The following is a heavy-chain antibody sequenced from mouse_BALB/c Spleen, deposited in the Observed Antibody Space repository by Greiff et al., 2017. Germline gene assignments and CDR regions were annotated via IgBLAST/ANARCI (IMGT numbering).Heavy chain of an antibody. J-gene: IGHJ1*01. CDR3: ARGEGSRYFDV. CDR1: GYSITSDYA. V-gene: IGHV3-2*02. CDR2: ISYSGST. Sequence: EVQLQQSGPGLVKPSQSLSLTCTVTGYSITSDYAWNWIRQFPGNKLEWMGYISYSGSTSYNPSLKSRISITRDTSKNQFFLQLNSVTTEDTATYYCARGEGSRYFDVWGAGTTVTVSS.